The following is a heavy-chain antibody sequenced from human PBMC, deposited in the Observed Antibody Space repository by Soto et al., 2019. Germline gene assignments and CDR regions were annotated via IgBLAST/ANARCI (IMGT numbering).Heavy chain of an antibody. J-gene: IGHJ4*02. V-gene: IGHV4-4*02. CDR2: IYHSGST. D-gene: IGHD6-13*01. CDR3: ARERIEAAAGRRFDY. Sequence: QVQLQESGPGLVKPSGTLSLTCAVSGGSISSSNWWSWVRQPPGKGLEWIGEIYHSGSTNYNPSLKSRVTISVDKSKNQFALKLSSVTAADTAVYYCARERIEAAAGRRFDYWGQGTLVTVSS. CDR1: GGSISSSNW.